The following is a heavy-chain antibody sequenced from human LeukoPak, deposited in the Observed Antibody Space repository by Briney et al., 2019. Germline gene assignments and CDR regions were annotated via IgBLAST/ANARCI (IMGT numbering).Heavy chain of an antibody. D-gene: IGHD3-3*01. CDR3: TSIQPNGNLNYDFWSGYYPYYFDY. J-gene: IGHJ4*02. Sequence: QPGRSLRLSCTASGFTFGDYAMSWVRQAPGKGLEWVGFIRSKAYGGTTEYAASVKGRFTISRDDSKSIAYLQMNSLKTEDTAVYYCTSIQPNGNLNYDFWSGYYPYYFDYWGQGTLVTVSS. V-gene: IGHV3-49*04. CDR1: GFTFGDYA. CDR2: IRSKAYGGTT.